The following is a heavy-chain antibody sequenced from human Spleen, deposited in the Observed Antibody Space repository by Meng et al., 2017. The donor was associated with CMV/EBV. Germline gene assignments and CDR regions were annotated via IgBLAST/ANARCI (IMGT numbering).Heavy chain of an antibody. Sequence: SGFAFDDYGMSWVRQAPGKGPEWVSGINWNGASTGHADSVKGRFTISRDNAKNSLYLQMNSLRAEDTALYYCARVQVGGAFIRRGFDYWGQGTLVTVSS. CDR3: ARVQVGGAFIRRGFDY. D-gene: IGHD1-1*01. J-gene: IGHJ4*02. V-gene: IGHV3-20*03. CDR2: INWNGAST. CDR1: GFAFDDYG.